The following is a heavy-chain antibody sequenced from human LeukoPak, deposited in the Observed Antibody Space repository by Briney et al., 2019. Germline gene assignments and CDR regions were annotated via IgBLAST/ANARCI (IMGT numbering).Heavy chain of an antibody. CDR3: ARQVYSGTHYFDY. Sequence: SETLTLTCTVSGGSISSRSCCWGWIRQPPGKGLEWIGTIYYSGSTYYNPSLKSRVTISVDTSKNQFSLRLSSVTAADTAVYYCARQVYSGTHYFDYWGQGTLVTVSS. J-gene: IGHJ4*02. V-gene: IGHV4-39*01. CDR1: GGSISSRSCC. D-gene: IGHD1-26*01. CDR2: IYYSGST.